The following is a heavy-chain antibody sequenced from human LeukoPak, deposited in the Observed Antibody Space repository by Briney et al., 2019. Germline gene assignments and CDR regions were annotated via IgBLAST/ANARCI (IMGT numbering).Heavy chain of an antibody. D-gene: IGHD3-3*01. CDR1: GFTFSSYW. CDR3: ARPNYDFWSGYNYYFDY. J-gene: IGHJ4*02. V-gene: IGHV3-74*01. Sequence: GGSLRLSCAASGFTFSSYWMHWVRQAPGKGLVWVSRINSDGSSTSYADSVKGRFTISRDNAKNTLYLQMNSLRAEDTAVYYRARPNYDFWSGYNYYFDYWGQGTLVTVSS. CDR2: INSDGSST.